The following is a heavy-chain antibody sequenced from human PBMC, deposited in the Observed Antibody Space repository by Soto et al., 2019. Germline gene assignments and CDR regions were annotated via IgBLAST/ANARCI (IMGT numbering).Heavy chain of an antibody. D-gene: IGHD6-6*01. V-gene: IGHV3-23*01. J-gene: IGHJ4*02. Sequence: AQLLESGGGLVQPGGSLRLSCAASGFTFSSYAMSWVRQAPGKGLEWVSGISGTGGSTYYADSVKGRFTISRDNSKNTLYLQMSSLRAGDTALYDCAKYRSIFNSDGGGFDKWGQGTLVTVSS. CDR2: ISGTGGST. CDR1: GFTFSSYA. CDR3: AKYRSIFNSDGGGFDK.